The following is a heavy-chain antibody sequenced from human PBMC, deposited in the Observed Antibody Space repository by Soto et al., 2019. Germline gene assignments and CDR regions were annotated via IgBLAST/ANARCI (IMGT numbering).Heavy chain of an antibody. CDR1: GFTFSSYS. CDR2: ISSSSSYI. V-gene: IGHV3-21*01. D-gene: IGHD6-19*01. Sequence: SGGSLRLSCAASGFTFSSYSMNWVRQAPGKGLEWVSSISSSSSYIYYADSVKGRFTISRDNAKNSLYLQMNSLRAEDTAVYYCARIVSSGWFPWGQGTLVTVPQ. J-gene: IGHJ5*02. CDR3: ARIVSSGWFP.